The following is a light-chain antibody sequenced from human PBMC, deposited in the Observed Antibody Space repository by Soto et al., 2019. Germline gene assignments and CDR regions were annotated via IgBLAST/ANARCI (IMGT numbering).Light chain of an antibody. V-gene: IGLV1-47*02. CDR2: SND. CDR3: VAWDDSLAGYV. J-gene: IGLJ1*01. CDR1: SSNIGSNT. Sequence: QSVLTQPPSASGTPGQRVTISCSGSSSNIGSNTVYWYQQVPGSAPRLVIHSNDQRPFGVPDRFSGSRSGTSASLAVSGLRSEDEADYYFVAWDDSLAGYVFGTGTKLTVL.